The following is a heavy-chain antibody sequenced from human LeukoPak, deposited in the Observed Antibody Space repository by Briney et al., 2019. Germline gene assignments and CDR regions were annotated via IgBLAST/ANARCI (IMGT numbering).Heavy chain of an antibody. V-gene: IGHV4-59*01. CDR3: ARDLRLDGSVFDY. J-gene: IGHJ4*02. D-gene: IGHD3-10*01. Sequence: SETPSLTCTVSGGSISSYYWSWIRQPPGKGLEWIGYIYYSGSTNYNPSLKSRVTISVDTSKNQFSLKLSSVTAADTAVYYCARDLRLDGSVFDYWGQGTLVTVSS. CDR1: GGSISSYY. CDR2: IYYSGST.